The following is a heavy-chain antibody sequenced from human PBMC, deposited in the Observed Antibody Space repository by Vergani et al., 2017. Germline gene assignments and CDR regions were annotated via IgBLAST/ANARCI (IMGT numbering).Heavy chain of an antibody. D-gene: IGHD1-1*01. J-gene: IGHJ5*02. CDR2: IIPIFGTA. Sequence: QVQLVQSGAEVKKPGSSVKVSCKASGGTFSSYAISWVRQAPGQGLEWMGGIIPIFGTANSAQKFQGRVTITADESTSTAYMELISLRSEDTAVYYCAREFGAGTTRGDGWFDPWGQGTLVTVSS. CDR1: GGTFSSYA. CDR3: AREFGAGTTRGDGWFDP. V-gene: IGHV1-69*12.